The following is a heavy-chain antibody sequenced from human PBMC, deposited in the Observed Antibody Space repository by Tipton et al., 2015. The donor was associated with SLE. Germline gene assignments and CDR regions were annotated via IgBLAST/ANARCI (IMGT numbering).Heavy chain of an antibody. D-gene: IGHD5-18*01. V-gene: IGHV3-30*02. CDR1: GFTFSSYG. CDR2: IRYDGSNK. J-gene: IGHJ4*02. CDR3: AKGYIGYSYGDGG. Sequence: SLRLSCAASGFTFSSYGMHWVRQAPGKGLEWVAFIRYDGSNKYYADSVKGRFTISRGNSKNTLYLQMNSLRAEDTAVYYCAKGYIGYSYGDGGWGQGTLVTVSS.